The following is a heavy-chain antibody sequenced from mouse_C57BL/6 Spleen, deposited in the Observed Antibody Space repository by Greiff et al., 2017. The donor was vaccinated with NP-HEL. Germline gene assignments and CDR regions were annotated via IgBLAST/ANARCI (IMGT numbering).Heavy chain of an antibody. CDR1: GYTFTSYW. D-gene: IGHD2-2*01. J-gene: IGHJ4*01. Sequence: QVQLQQPGAELVKPGASVKMSCKASGYTFTSYWITWVKQRPGQGLEWIGDIYPGSGSTNYNEKFKSKATLTVDTSSSTAYMQLSSLTSEDSAVYCCASEGYDEEVYAMNYRGQGTSVTVSS. CDR3: ASEGYDEEVYAMNY. V-gene: IGHV1-55*01. CDR2: IYPGSGST.